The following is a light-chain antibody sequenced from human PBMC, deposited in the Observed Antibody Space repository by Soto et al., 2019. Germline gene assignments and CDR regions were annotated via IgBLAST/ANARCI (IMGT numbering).Light chain of an antibody. CDR2: GAS. CDR3: HQYGALSWT. V-gene: IGKV3-20*01. Sequence: EIVLTQSPGTLSLSPGERATLSCRASQSVRSSYVAWYQQKPGQAPRLLIYGASSRATGIPDRFSGSGSGTDFTLTISRLEPEDFAVYYCHQYGALSWTFGQGTKVEIK. J-gene: IGKJ1*01. CDR1: QSVRSSY.